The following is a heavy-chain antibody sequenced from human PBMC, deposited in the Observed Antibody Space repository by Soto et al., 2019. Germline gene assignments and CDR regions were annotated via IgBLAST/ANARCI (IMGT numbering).Heavy chain of an antibody. CDR3: ANIAVASYYYYGMDV. Sequence: HPGGSLRLSCAASGFTFSSYSMNWVRQAPGKGLEWVSYISSSSSTIYYADSVKGRFTISRDNAKNSLYLQMNSLRDEDTAVYYCANIAVASYYYYGMDVWGQGTTVTVSS. CDR2: ISSSSSTI. D-gene: IGHD6-19*01. V-gene: IGHV3-48*02. CDR1: GFTFSSYS. J-gene: IGHJ6*02.